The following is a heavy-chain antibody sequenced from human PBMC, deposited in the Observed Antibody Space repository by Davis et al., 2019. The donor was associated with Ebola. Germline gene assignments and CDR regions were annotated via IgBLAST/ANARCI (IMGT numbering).Heavy chain of an antibody. CDR3: AKLDSSSWDYYYYGMDV. CDR2: INRDESGT. J-gene: IGHJ6*02. Sequence: PGGSLRLSCAASGFTFSNYWMHWVRQAPGKGLVWVSRINRDESGTTYADSVKGRFTISRDNAKNMLYLQMDSLRAEDTAVYYCAKLDSSSWDYYYYGMDVWGQGTTVTVSS. V-gene: IGHV3-74*01. CDR1: GFTFSNYW. D-gene: IGHD6-13*01.